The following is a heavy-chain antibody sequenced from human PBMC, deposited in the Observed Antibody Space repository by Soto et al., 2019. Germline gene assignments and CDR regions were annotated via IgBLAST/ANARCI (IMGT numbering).Heavy chain of an antibody. J-gene: IGHJ4*02. CDR2: IYWDDDK. CDR3: AHIHTVTPTLDY. Sequence: QITLKESGPTLVKPTQTLTLTCTFSGFSLSTSGVGVGWIRQPPGKALEWLALIYWDDDKRYSPSLKSRLTITKDTSKNQLVLTMTNMDPVDTATYYCAHIHTVTPTLDYWGQGTLVTVSS. D-gene: IGHD4-17*01. V-gene: IGHV2-5*02. CDR1: GFSLSTSGVG.